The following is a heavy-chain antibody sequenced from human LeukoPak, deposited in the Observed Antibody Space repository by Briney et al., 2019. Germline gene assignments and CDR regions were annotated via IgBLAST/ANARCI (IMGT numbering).Heavy chain of an antibody. Sequence: RGPLRLSCTASGCTFGSECRNWGRQAPGKGLEWVSSISSRSSYIYYADSVKRRFTISRDNAKNSLYLQMNSLRDEDAAVYYCARDYPNAFDIWGQGTMVTVSS. J-gene: IGHJ3*02. CDR3: ARDYPNAFDI. CDR1: GCTFGSEC. V-gene: IGHV3-21*01. CDR2: ISSRSSYI.